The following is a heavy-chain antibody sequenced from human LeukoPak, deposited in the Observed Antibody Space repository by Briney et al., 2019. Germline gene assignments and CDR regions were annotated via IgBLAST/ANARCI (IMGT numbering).Heavy chain of an antibody. CDR1: GFTFSSYE. Sequence: GGSLRLSCAASGFTFSSYEMNWVRQAPGKGLEWVSYISSSGSTIYYADSVKGRFTISRDNAKNSLYLHMNSLRAEDTAVYYCARDAHRPNYYDGSGYSVLGYYYGMDVWGKGTTVTVSS. CDR2: ISSSGSTI. J-gene: IGHJ6*04. D-gene: IGHD3-22*01. CDR3: ARDAHRPNYYDGSGYSVLGYYYGMDV. V-gene: IGHV3-48*03.